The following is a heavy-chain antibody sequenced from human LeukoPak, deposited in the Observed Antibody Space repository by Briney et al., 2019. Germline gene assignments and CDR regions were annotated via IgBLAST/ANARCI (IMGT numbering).Heavy chain of an antibody. CDR3: ARHRDHYYDSSGRKSVGDWFDP. V-gene: IGHV4-59*08. Sequence: SETLSLTCTVSGGSISSYYWSWIRQPPGKGLEWIGNIYYSGSTNYNPSLQSRVTISGDTSKNQLSLKLSSMTAADTAVYYCARHRDHYYDSSGRKSVGDWFDPWGQGTLVTVSS. J-gene: IGHJ5*02. CDR1: GGSISSYY. CDR2: IYYSGST. D-gene: IGHD3-22*01.